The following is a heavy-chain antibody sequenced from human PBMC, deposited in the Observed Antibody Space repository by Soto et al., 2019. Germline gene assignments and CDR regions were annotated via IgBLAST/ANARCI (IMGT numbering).Heavy chain of an antibody. CDR3: AKNGGAYSGTTFQYYYYYGMDV. CDR1: GLTFSSYA. J-gene: IGHJ6*02. D-gene: IGHD3-16*01. Sequence: PGRSIRLSYAASGLTFSSYAMSWVRQDPGKGLEWVSAISGSGGSTYYADSVKGRFTISRDNSKNTLYLQMNSLRAEDTAVYYCAKNGGAYSGTTFQYYYYYGMDVWGQGTTVTVSS. V-gene: IGHV3-23*01. CDR2: ISGSGGST.